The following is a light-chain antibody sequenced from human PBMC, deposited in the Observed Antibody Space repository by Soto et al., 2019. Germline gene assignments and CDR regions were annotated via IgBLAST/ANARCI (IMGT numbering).Light chain of an antibody. Sequence: QSALTQPASVSGSAGQSIAMSCTGTSSDVGGYNYVSWYQQHPGKAPKLLLSEVSKRPSGVSDRFSGSKSGNTASLTISGLQTQDEADYYCSSFTSAYTFVFGTGTKVTVL. CDR1: SSDVGGYNY. CDR2: EVS. CDR3: SSFTSAYTFV. V-gene: IGLV2-14*01. J-gene: IGLJ1*01.